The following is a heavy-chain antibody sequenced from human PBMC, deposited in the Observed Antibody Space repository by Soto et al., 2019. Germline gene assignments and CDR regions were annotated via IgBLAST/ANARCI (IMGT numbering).Heavy chain of an antibody. Sequence: SLRLSCAASGFTFDDYAMLWVRQAPGKGLEWVSGISWHSGNIGYADSVKGRFTISRDNAKNSLYLQMNSMRAEDTALYYCAIDQGGVTIFQRLYGMDVWGHGTTVTVSS. CDR1: GFTFDDYA. D-gene: IGHD3-9*01. CDR3: AIDQGGVTIFQRLYGMDV. J-gene: IGHJ6*02. CDR2: ISWHSGNI. V-gene: IGHV3-9*01.